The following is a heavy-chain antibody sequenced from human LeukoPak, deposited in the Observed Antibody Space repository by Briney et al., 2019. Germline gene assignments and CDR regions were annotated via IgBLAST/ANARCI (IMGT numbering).Heavy chain of an antibody. CDR1: GGSISSSSYY. D-gene: IGHD5-18*01. J-gene: IGHJ4*02. Sequence: SETLSLTCTVSGGSISSSSYYWGWIRQPPGKGLEWIGSIYYSGSTYYNPSLKSRVTISVDTSKNQFSLKLSSVTAADTAVYYCASLPRRQLRLGVDYWGQGTLVTVSS. V-gene: IGHV4-39*01. CDR3: ASLPRRQLRLGVDY. CDR2: IYYSGST.